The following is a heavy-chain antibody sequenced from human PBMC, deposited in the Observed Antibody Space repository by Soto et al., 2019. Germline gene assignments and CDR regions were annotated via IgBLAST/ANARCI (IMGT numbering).Heavy chain of an antibody. CDR3: ARYGREDYEKNNWFDP. CDR1: GGAFSGFG. CDR2: VHRRGSS. V-gene: IGHV4-34*01. J-gene: IGHJ5*02. D-gene: IGHD4-17*01. Sequence: SETLSLTCAVSGGAFSGFGWSWIRQSPGKGLEWIGEVHRRGSSNYNPSLKGRVTISQGMSKRQLSLRLTSVTAADTGVYFCARYGREDYEKNNWFDPWGPGTLVTVSS.